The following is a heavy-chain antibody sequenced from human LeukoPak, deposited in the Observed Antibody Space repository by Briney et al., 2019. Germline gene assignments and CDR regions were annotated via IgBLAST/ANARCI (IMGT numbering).Heavy chain of an antibody. V-gene: IGHV3-48*02. D-gene: IGHD2-2*01. J-gene: IGHJ3*02. CDR1: GFTFTTYT. Sequence: GGSLRLSCAASGFTFTTYTMSWVRQAPGKGLEWVSYISSGGATVYYADSVKGRFTISRDNAKNSLFLQMSSLRDEDTAVYYCARDGIVVVPAASDAFDIWGQGTMVTVSS. CDR2: ISSGGATV. CDR3: ARDGIVVVPAASDAFDI.